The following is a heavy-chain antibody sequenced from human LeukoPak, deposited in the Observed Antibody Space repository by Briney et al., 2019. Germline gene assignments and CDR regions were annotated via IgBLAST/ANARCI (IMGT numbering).Heavy chain of an antibody. J-gene: IGHJ4*02. CDR2: INSDGGAT. V-gene: IGHV3-74*01. Sequence: PGGSLRLSCVASGFTLSTYWMHWVRQAPGKGLVWVSRINSDGGATSYADSVMVRFTISRDSAKNTLYLQMNSLRPEDTAVYYCARGNKWSFDSWGQGALVTVSS. CDR1: GFTLSTYW. CDR3: ARGNKWSFDS. D-gene: IGHD2-15*01.